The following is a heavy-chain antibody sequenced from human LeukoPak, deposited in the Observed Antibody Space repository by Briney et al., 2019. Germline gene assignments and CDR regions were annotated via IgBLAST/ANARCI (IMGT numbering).Heavy chain of an antibody. D-gene: IGHD2-15*01. CDR2: VNPNSGNT. CDR3: ARGRVVVVAAMGYYFDY. V-gene: IGHV1-8*01. Sequence: ASVKVSCKASGYTFTSYDINWVRQATGRGLEWMGWVNPNSGNTGYAQKFQGRVTMTRNTSISTAYMELSSLRSEDTAVYYCARGRVVVVAAMGYYFDYWGQGTLVTVSS. CDR1: GYTFTSYD. J-gene: IGHJ4*02.